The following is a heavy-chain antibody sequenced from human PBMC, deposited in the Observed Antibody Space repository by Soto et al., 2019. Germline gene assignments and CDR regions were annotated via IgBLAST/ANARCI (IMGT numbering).Heavy chain of an antibody. CDR1: GGSISSSSYY. CDR2: IYYSGST. V-gene: IGHV4-39*01. CDR3: ARHGEGSGSYLRAYYYYYMDV. D-gene: IGHD3-10*01. Sequence: PSETLSLTCTVSGGSISSSSYYWGWVRQPPGKGLEWIGSIYYSGSTYYNPSLKSRVTISVDTSKNQFSLKLSSVTAADTAVYYCARHGEGSGSYLRAYYYYYMDVWGKGTTVTVSS. J-gene: IGHJ6*03.